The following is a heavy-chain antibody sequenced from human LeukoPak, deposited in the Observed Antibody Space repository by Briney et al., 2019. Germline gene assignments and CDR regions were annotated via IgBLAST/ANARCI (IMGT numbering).Heavy chain of an antibody. CDR2: IYHSGST. J-gene: IGHJ4*02. CDR1: GYSISSGCY. V-gene: IGHV4-38-2*02. Sequence: KPSETLSLTCTVSGYSISSGCYWGWIRQPPGKGLEWIGSIYHSGSTYYNPSLKSRVTISVDTSKNQFSLKLSSVTAADTAVYYCARHLLSGWYDWNYWGQGTLVTVSS. CDR3: ARHLLSGWYDWNY. D-gene: IGHD6-19*01.